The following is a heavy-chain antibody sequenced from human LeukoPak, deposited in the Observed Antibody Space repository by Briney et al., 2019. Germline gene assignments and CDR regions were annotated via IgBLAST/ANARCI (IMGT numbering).Heavy chain of an antibody. CDR1: GGTFRRFA. CDR2: ISGYNGNT. J-gene: IGHJ4*02. CDR3: ARVGARQVGAYPY. V-gene: IGHV1-69*04. Sequence: SVKVSCKASGGTFRRFAMSWVRQAPGQGLEWMGWISGYNGNTNYAQKFQGRVTITADKSTSTAYMELSSLRSEDTAVYYCARVGARQVGAYPYWGQGTLVTVSS. D-gene: IGHD1-26*01.